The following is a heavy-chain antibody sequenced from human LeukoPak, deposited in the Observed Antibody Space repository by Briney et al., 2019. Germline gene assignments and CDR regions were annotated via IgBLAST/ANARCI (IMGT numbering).Heavy chain of an antibody. CDR3: ARDDRGYCSSTSCYTGTRFDY. CDR1: GGTFSSYA. CDR2: IIPILGIA. V-gene: IGHV1-69*04. J-gene: IGHJ4*02. Sequence: GASVKVSCKASGGTFSSYAISWVRQAPGQGLEWMGRIIPILGIANYAQKFQGRVTITADKSTSRAYMELSSLRSEDTAVYYCARDDRGYCSSTSCYTGTRFDYWGQGTLVTVSS. D-gene: IGHD2-2*02.